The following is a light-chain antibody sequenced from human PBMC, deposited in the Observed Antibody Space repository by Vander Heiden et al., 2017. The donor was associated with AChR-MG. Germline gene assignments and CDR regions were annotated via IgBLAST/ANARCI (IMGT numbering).Light chain of an antibody. CDR2: GAS. Sequence: EIVLTQSPGTLSLSPGERGTLSCRASQSVSSSYVAWYQQKPGQAPRLFMYGASSRATGIPDRFSGSGSGTDFTLTISRLEPEDFAVYYCQQEGSSPLTFGGRTKVEIK. J-gene: IGKJ4*01. CDR3: QQEGSSPLT. CDR1: QSVSSSY. V-gene: IGKV3-20*01.